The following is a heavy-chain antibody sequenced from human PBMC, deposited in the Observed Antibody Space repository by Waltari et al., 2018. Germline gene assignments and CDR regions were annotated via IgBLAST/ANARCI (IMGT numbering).Heavy chain of an antibody. Sequence: QVQLVPSGAEVKKPGASVKVSCKASGYTFTSYAMHWVRQAPGQRLEWMGWINAGNGNTKYSQKFQGRVTITRDTSASTAYMELSSLRSEDTAVYYCARCRRYSSSSSGGGMDVWGQGTTVTVSS. CDR1: GYTFTSYA. V-gene: IGHV1-3*01. CDR2: INAGNGNT. CDR3: ARCRRYSSSSSGGGMDV. J-gene: IGHJ6*02. D-gene: IGHD6-6*01.